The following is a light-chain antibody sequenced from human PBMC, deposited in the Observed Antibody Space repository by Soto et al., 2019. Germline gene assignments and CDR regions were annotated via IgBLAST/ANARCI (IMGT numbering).Light chain of an antibody. CDR2: GAS. V-gene: IGKV3-20*01. Sequence: EIVLTQSPGTLSLSPGERATLSCRASQSVSSSYLAWYQQKPGQAPRLLIYGASSRATGIPDRFSGSGSGTNFHLTISRLEPEDFAVYYCQQYGSSPWITFGQGTRLEIK. J-gene: IGKJ5*01. CDR1: QSVSSSY. CDR3: QQYGSSPWIT.